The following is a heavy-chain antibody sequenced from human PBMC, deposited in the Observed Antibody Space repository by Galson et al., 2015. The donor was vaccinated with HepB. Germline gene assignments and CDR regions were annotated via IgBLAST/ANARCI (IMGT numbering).Heavy chain of an antibody. D-gene: IGHD3-3*01. CDR3: AKAGQGDTIFGVVIWAFDI. CDR2: ISGSGGST. V-gene: IGHV3-23*01. Sequence: SLRLSCAASGFTFSSYAMSWVRQAPGKGLEWVSAISGSGGSTYYADSVKGRFTISRDNSKNTLYLQMNSLRAEDTAVYYCAKAGQGDTIFGVVIWAFDIWGQGTMVTVSS. J-gene: IGHJ3*02. CDR1: GFTFSSYA.